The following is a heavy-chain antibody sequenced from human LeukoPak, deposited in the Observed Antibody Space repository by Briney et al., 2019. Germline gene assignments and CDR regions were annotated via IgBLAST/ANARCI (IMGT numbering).Heavy chain of an antibody. CDR2: IYYSGST. Sequence: KPSETLSLTCTVSGGSISSSSYYWGWIRQPPGKGLEWIGSIYYSGSTYYNPSLKSRVTISVDTSKNQFSLKLSSVTAADTAVYYCARDVISGMEGENWGQGTLVTVSS. CDR3: ARDVISGMEGEN. D-gene: IGHD1-26*01. V-gene: IGHV4-39*07. J-gene: IGHJ4*02. CDR1: GGSISSSSYY.